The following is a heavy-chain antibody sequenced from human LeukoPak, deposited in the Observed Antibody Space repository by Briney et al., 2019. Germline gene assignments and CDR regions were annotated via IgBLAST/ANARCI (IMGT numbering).Heavy chain of an antibody. CDR2: IYSSGST. CDR3: ARGLTSTAVDS. D-gene: IGHD2-2*01. CDR1: GGSISSYY. Sequence: PSQTLSLTCTVSGGSISSYYWNWIRQPAGQGLEWIGRIYSSGSTNYNPSLKSRVTMSVDTSKNQFSLRLRSVTAADTAVYFCARGLTSTAVDSWGQGTLVTVSS. V-gene: IGHV4-4*07. J-gene: IGHJ5*02.